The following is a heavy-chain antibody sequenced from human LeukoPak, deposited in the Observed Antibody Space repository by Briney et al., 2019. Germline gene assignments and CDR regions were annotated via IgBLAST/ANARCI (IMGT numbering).Heavy chain of an antibody. CDR3: AKNHSPYYYDSSGFDAFDI. CDR2: IRYDAINK. D-gene: IGHD3-22*01. J-gene: IGHJ3*02. Sequence: GGSLRLSCAASGFTFSTYGMHWVRQAPGKGLEWVAFIRYDAINKYYADSVKGRFTISRDNSKNTLYLQMHSLRAEDTAVYYCAKNHSPYYYDSSGFDAFDIWGQGTMVTVSS. V-gene: IGHV3-30*02. CDR1: GFTFSTYG.